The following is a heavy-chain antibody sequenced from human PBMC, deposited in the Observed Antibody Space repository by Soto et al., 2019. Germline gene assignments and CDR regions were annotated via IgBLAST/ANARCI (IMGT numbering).Heavy chain of an antibody. J-gene: IGHJ4*02. CDR1: GYTFTSYG. D-gene: IGHD3-3*01. CDR2: ISAYNGNT. CDR3: ARARDFWSGYWSEYYFDY. Sequence: ASVKVSCKASGYTFTSYGISWVRQAPGQGLEWMGWISAYNGNTNYAQKLQGRVTMTTDTSTSTAYMELRSLRSDDTAVYYCARARDFWSGYWSEYYFDYRGQGTRATVSS. V-gene: IGHV1-18*01.